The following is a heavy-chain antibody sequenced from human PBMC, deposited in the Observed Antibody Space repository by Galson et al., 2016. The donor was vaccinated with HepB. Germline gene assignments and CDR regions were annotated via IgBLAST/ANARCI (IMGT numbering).Heavy chain of an antibody. J-gene: IGHJ3*02. CDR3: VKDRGWGYTSNAFDS. D-gene: IGHD1-1*01. CDR2: ISDNGGST. CDR1: GFTFSSCA. V-gene: IGHV3-64D*06. Sequence: SLRLSCAASGFTFSSCAMHWVRQAPGKGLESVSAISDNGGSTYYADSVKGRFTISRDNSKNTLYLRMSSLRAEDTAVYYCVKDRGWGYTSNAFDSWGQGTMVTVSS.